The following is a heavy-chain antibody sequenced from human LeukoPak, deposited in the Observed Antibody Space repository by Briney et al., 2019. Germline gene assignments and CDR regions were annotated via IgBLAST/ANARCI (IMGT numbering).Heavy chain of an antibody. CDR2: RNHRGSS. CDR1: GSSFTGFY. D-gene: IGHD6-19*01. V-gene: IGHV4-34*01. J-gene: IGHJ4*02. Sequence: LETLSLTCSVHGSSFTGFYWSWIRQPPGKGLEWIGERNHRGSSYFNPSFDSRVTISLEMSRQQFSLNLTSVTAGDKAFYYCARGSGSYAGAADYWGQGTLVTVSS. CDR3: ARGSGSYAGAADY.